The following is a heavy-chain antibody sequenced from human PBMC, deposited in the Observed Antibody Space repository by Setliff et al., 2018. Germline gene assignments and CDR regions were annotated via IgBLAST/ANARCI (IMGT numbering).Heavy chain of an antibody. D-gene: IGHD3-10*01. Sequence: SETLSLTCTVSGGSISTSSYWGWIRQPPGKGLEWIGSIYYSGTTYYNPSLKSRVTISVDTSKNQFSLKLSSVAAADTAVYYCARHVGSRSRGYNYYYYYMDVWGKGTTVTVSS. CDR3: ARHVGSRSRGYNYYYYYMDV. CDR1: GGSISTSSY. CDR2: IYYSGTT. V-gene: IGHV4-39*01. J-gene: IGHJ6*03.